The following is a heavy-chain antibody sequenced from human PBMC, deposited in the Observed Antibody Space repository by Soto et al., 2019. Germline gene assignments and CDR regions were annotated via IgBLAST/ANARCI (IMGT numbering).Heavy chain of an antibody. CDR3: ARDYYDSPYAMDV. D-gene: IGHD3-22*01. CDR1: GGSISSGDYY. V-gene: IGHV4-30-4*01. J-gene: IGHJ6*02. CDR2: IYNSGST. Sequence: QVQLQESGPGLVKPSQTLSLTCTVPGGSISSGDYYWSWIHQPPGKGLEWIGYIYNSGSTYHNPSLRGRVSISVDTSKNQFSLKVRSVTAADTAVYYCARDYYDSPYAMDVWGQGTTVTVSS.